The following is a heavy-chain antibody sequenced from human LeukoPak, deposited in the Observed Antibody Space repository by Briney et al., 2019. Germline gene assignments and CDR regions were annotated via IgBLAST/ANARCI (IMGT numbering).Heavy chain of an antibody. J-gene: IGHJ5*02. V-gene: IGHV4-38-2*02. CDR3: AREEVYGNYLGWFDP. CDR2: IYHSGST. CDR1: GYSISSGYY. D-gene: IGHD4-11*01. Sequence: SETLSLTCTVSGYSISSGYYWGWIRQPPGKGLEWIGSIYHSGSTYYNPSLKSRVTISVDTSKNQFSLKLSSVTAADTAVYYCAREEVYGNYLGWFDPWGQGTLVTVSS.